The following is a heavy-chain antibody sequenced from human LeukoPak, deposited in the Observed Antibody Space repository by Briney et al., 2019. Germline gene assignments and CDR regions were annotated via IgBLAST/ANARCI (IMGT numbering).Heavy chain of an antibody. Sequence: SQTLSLTCTVSGGSISSGGYYWSWIRQPPRKGLEWIGYIYYSGSTNYNPSLKSRVTISVDTSKNQFSLKLSSVTAADTAVYYCARGRDCSSTSCYSGYYYYGMDVWGQGTTVTVSS. CDR2: IYYSGST. J-gene: IGHJ6*02. V-gene: IGHV4-61*08. CDR3: ARGRDCSSTSCYSGYYYYGMDV. D-gene: IGHD2-2*02. CDR1: GGSISSGGYY.